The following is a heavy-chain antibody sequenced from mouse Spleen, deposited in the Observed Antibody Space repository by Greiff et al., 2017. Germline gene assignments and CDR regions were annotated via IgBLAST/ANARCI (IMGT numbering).Heavy chain of an antibody. CDR2: ISSGSSTI. CDR1: GFTFSDYG. CDR3: ARGDGYYFYFDY. V-gene: IGHV5-17*01. D-gene: IGHD2-3*01. Sequence: EVQLVESGGGLVKPGGSLKLSCAASGFTFSDYGMHWVRQAPEKGLEWVAYISSGSSTIYYADTVKGRFTISRDNAKNTLFLQMTSLRSEDTAMYYCARGDGYYFYFDYWGQGTTLTVSS. J-gene: IGHJ2*01.